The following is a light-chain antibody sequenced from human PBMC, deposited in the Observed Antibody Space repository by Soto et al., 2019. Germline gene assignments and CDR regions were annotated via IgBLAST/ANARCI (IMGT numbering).Light chain of an antibody. Sequence: QSALTQPASVSGSPGQSITISCIGTSSDVGGYNSVSWYQQQSGKAPKLMIYEVSDRPSGVSNRFSGSKSGNTASLTISGLQAEDEADYYCAAWDDSLNGVIFGGGTKLTVL. CDR3: AAWDDSLNGVI. J-gene: IGLJ2*01. CDR2: EVS. CDR1: SSDVGGYNS. V-gene: IGLV2-14*01.